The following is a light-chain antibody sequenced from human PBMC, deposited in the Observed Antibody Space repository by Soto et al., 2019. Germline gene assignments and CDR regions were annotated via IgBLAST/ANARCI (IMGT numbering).Light chain of an antibody. CDR1: SSDVGSYNL. Sequence: QSALTQPASVSGSPGQSITISCTGTSSDVGSYNLVSWYQQHPGKAPKLMIYEVSKRPSGVSNRFSGSKSGNTASLTISGLQAEDEAEYYCFSVAGSRILVFGGGTKLTVL. CDR3: FSVAGSRILV. J-gene: IGLJ2*01. CDR2: EVS. V-gene: IGLV2-23*02.